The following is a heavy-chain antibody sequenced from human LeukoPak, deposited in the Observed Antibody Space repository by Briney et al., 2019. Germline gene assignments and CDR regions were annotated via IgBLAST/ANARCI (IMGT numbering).Heavy chain of an antibody. Sequence: PSETLSLTCTVSGYSISSGYYWGWIRQPPGKGLEWIGSIYHSGSTYYNPSLKSRVTISVDTSKNQFSLKLSSVTAADTAVYYCARVETSSSEYYYYYYYMDVWGKGTTVTVSS. J-gene: IGHJ6*03. CDR1: GYSISSGYY. D-gene: IGHD6-6*01. V-gene: IGHV4-38-2*02. CDR2: IYHSGST. CDR3: ARVETSSSEYYYYYYYMDV.